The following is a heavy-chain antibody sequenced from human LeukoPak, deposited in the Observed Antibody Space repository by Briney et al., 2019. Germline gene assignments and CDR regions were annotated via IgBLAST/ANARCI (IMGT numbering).Heavy chain of an antibody. J-gene: IGHJ5*02. CDR1: GGSISSYY. D-gene: IGHD3-10*01. V-gene: IGHV4-59*01. Sequence: KPSETLSLTCTVSGGSISSYYWSWIRQPPGKGLEWIGYIYYSGSTNYNPSLKSRVTISVDTSKNQFSLKLSSVTAADTAVYYCARTRMDRGRWFDPWGQGTLVTVSS. CDR2: IYYSGST. CDR3: ARTRMDRGRWFDP.